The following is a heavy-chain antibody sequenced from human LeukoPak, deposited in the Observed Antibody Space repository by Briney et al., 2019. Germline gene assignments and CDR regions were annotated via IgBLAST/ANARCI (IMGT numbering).Heavy chain of an antibody. CDR3: ASLFLGSWYFDL. CDR2: INSDGSST. Sequence: PGGSLRLSCAASGFTFSNYWMHWVRQAPGKGLVWVSRINSDGSSTSYADSVKGRFTISRDNAKNTLYLEMNSLRAEDTAVYYCASLFLGSWYFDLWGRGTLVTVSS. D-gene: IGHD7-27*01. J-gene: IGHJ2*01. V-gene: IGHV3-74*01. CDR1: GFTFSNYW.